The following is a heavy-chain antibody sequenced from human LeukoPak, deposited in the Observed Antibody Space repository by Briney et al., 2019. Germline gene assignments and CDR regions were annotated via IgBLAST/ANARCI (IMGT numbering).Heavy chain of an antibody. J-gene: IGHJ4*02. CDR1: GGSISTTYY. CDR3: ARLGYCSGGSCDFDY. Sequence: SETLSLTCAVSGGSISTTYYWGWIRQPPGKGLEWIAIIHYTGRTYYSLSLKSRVTISVDTSKNQFSLRLSSVTAADKAIYYCARLGYCSGGSCDFDYWGPGTLVPVSS. D-gene: IGHD2-15*01. CDR2: IHYTGRT. V-gene: IGHV4-39*01.